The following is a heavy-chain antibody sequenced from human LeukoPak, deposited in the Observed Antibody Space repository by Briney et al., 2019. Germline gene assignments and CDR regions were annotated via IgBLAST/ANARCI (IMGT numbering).Heavy chain of an antibody. CDR1: GYSFTNYW. CDR3: ARRHDYGDYVDY. J-gene: IGHJ4*02. V-gene: IGHV5-51*01. D-gene: IGHD4-17*01. Sequence: KHGESLKISCKGSGYSFTNYWIGWVRQMPGKGLEWLGMVYPGDSDTRYSPSFQGQVIISADKSINSAFLQWSSLKASDTAMYYCARRHDYGDYVDYWGQGTLVTVSS. CDR2: VYPGDSDT.